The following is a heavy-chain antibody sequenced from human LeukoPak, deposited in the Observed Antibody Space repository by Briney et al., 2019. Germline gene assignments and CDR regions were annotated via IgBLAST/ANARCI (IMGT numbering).Heavy chain of an antibody. J-gene: IGHJ5*02. CDR2: IFHILCLA. D-gene: IGHD3-10*01. Sequence: GASVKVSCKASGGTFSSYAIRWVRQAPGHGLEWMGRIFHILCLANYAQKFQGRVTITADKSTSTAYMELSSLRSEDTAVYYCAMAYYYGSGVNWFDPWGQGTLVTVSS. CDR1: GGTFSSYA. CDR3: AMAYYYGSGVNWFDP. V-gene: IGHV1-69*04.